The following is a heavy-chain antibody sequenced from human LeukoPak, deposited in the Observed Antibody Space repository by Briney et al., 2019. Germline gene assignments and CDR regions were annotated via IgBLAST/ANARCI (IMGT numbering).Heavy chain of an antibody. V-gene: IGHV5-51*01. CDR2: IYPGDSDT. J-gene: IGHJ4*02. CDR3: ARLGITGTTLYYFDY. CDR1: GYTFTTYW. Sequence: PGESLKISCQGSGYTFTTYWIAWVRQMPGKGLEWMGIIYPGDSDTRYSPSFQGQVTISADKSTSTAYLQWSSLQASDTAMFYCARLGITGTTLYYFDYWGQGTLVTVSS. D-gene: IGHD1-20*01.